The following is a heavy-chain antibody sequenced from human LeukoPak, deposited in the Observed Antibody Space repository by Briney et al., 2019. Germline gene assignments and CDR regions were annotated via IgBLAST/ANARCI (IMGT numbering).Heavy chain of an antibody. CDR1: EFIFSSYA. CDR2: ITGSAAGT. Sequence: GGSLRLSCAASEFIFSSYAMSWVRQAPGKGPEWVSTITGSAAGTNYADSVKGRFTISRDNSKNMLHLQINSLRVEDTAIYYCAKGLYSSGWYYFDFWGQGTLVTVSS. J-gene: IGHJ4*02. D-gene: IGHD6-19*01. V-gene: IGHV3-23*01. CDR3: AKGLYSSGWYYFDF.